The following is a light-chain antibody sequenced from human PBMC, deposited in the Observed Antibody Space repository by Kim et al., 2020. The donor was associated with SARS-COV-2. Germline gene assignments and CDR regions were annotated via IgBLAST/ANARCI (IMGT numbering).Light chain of an antibody. Sequence: GQSFTISCTGTSSDVGGYDYVSWYQQHPGKAPKLLIYEVNKRPSGVPDRFSGSRSGNTASLTVSGLQSEDEADYYCSAYAGRNDPVFGGGTQLTVL. V-gene: IGLV2-8*01. CDR3: SAYAGRNDPV. CDR1: SSDVGGYDY. CDR2: EVN. J-gene: IGLJ7*01.